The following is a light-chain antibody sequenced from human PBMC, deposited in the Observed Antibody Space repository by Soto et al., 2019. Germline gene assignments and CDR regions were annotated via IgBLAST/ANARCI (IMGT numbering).Light chain of an antibody. J-gene: IGKJ1*01. CDR3: IQPLQTPMT. Sequence: DIVMTQSPLSLPVTPGEPASISCRSSQSLLHSNGYNYLDWYLQKPGQSLQLLIYLGSNRASGVLDRLSGSGSCTDFTLKISRVEAEDVGVYYCIQPLQTPMTFGQGTKVEIK. CDR2: LGS. CDR1: QSLLHSNGYNY. V-gene: IGKV2-28*01.